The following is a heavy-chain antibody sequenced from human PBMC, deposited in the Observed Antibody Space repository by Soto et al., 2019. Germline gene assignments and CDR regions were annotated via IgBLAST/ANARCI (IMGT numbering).Heavy chain of an antibody. V-gene: IGHV4-59*01. CDR3: ARVPYYDSSGPADAFDI. J-gene: IGHJ3*02. CDR2: IYYSGST. CDR1: GGSIRTYF. Sequence: QVQLRESGPGLVKPSEALYLTCSVSGGSIRTYFWNWIRQSPGKGLEWIGEIYYSGSTKYNPSLKSRVTISVNTSKDQFSLKLRSVTAADTAGYYCARVPYYDSSGPADAFDIWGQGTMVTVSS. D-gene: IGHD3-22*01.